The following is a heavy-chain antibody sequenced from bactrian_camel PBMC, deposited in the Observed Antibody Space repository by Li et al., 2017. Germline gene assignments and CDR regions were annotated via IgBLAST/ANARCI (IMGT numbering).Heavy chain of an antibody. D-gene: IGHD5*01. Sequence: HVQLVESGGGSVQSGETLRLSCAASTYTYSKYWGWFRQAPGKEREGVAVIRIDGGNTYYADSVKGRFTISRDNRNNTIYLQMNNLKPEDTAMYYCAADGGTPRGWQLNGSEYKYWGQGTQVTVS. CDR2: IRIDGGNT. CDR3: AADGGTPRGWQLNGSEYKY. J-gene: IGHJ4*01. V-gene: IGHV3S1*01. CDR1: TYTYSKYW.